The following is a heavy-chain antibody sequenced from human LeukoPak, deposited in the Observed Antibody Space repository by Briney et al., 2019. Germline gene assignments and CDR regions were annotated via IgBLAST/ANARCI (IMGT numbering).Heavy chain of an antibody. CDR3: ARVGEHIVVVTATYYFDY. Sequence: ASVKVSCKASGYTFTSYGISWVRQAPGQGLEWMGWISAYNGNTNYAQKLQGRVTMTTDTSTSTAYMELRSLRSDDTAVYYCARVGEHIVVVTATYYFDYWGQGTLVTVSS. J-gene: IGHJ4*02. CDR1: GYTFTSYG. CDR2: ISAYNGNT. D-gene: IGHD2-21*02. V-gene: IGHV1-18*01.